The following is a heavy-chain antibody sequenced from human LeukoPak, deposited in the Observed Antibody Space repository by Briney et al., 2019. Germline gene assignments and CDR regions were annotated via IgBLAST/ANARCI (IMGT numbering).Heavy chain of an antibody. CDR1: GGSISSYY. Sequence: SETLSLTCIVSGGSISSYYWSWVRQPPGKGLEWIGYIFYSGNTNYNPSLNSRVTISVDMSQSQVSLKLSSVSAADTAVYYCAREPATDTAMVTVDYWGQGTLVTVSS. CDR2: IFYSGNT. J-gene: IGHJ4*02. CDR3: AREPATDTAMVTVDY. D-gene: IGHD5-18*01. V-gene: IGHV4-59*01.